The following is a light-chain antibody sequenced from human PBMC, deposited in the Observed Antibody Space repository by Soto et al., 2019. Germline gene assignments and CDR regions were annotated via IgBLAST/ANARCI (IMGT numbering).Light chain of an antibody. J-gene: IGKJ4*01. V-gene: IGKV4-1*01. CDR2: WAS. CDR1: QSVLYSSNNKNY. Sequence: DIVMTQSPDSLAVSLGERATINCKSSQSVLYSSNNKNYLAWYQQKPGQPPKLLIYWASTRESGVPDRFSGSGSETDFTLTFISLQVEDVSVYYCQQYYSTPRDTFGGGTKVEIK. CDR3: QQYYSTPRDT.